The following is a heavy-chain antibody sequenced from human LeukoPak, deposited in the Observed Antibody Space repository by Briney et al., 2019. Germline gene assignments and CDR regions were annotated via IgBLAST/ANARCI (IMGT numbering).Heavy chain of an antibody. CDR1: GGSISSSSYY. CDR3: TYEMETTPYYFDY. Sequence: SSETLSLACTVSGGSISSSSYYWGWIRQPPGKGLEWIGSIHYSGSTNYNPSLKSRVTISVDTSKNQFSLKLSSVTAADTAVYYCTYEMETTPYYFDYWGQGTLVTVSS. V-gene: IGHV4-39*07. CDR2: IHYSGST. J-gene: IGHJ4*02. D-gene: IGHD5-24*01.